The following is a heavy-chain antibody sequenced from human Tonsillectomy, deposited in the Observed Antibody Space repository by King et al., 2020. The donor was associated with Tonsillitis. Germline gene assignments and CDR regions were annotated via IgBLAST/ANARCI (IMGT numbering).Heavy chain of an antibody. Sequence: VQLVESGGRLVQPGGSLRLSCSVSGFTFSNYAMHWVRQAPGKGLQYVSGISGNGASTYYADSVKARFTISRDNSKNSLYLQMSGLRAEDTAVYYCVTSTVVILRHAFDIWGQGTTVTVSS. J-gene: IGHJ3*02. CDR1: GFTFSNYA. CDR3: VTSTVVILRHAFDI. CDR2: ISGNGAST. D-gene: IGHD4-23*01. V-gene: IGHV3-64D*06.